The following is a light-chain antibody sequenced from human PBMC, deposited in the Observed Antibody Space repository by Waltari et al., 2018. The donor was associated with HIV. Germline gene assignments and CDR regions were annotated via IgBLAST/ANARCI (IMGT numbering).Light chain of an antibody. V-gene: IGLV2-11*01. Sequence: QSALTQPRSVSGSPGQPVTISCTGTSSDVGAYNSVSWYQQHPGKAPKLMIYDVNKRPSGVPDRFSGSKSGNTASLNISGLQAEDESDYYCCSYAGIWGVFGTGTKVTVL. J-gene: IGLJ1*01. CDR2: DVN. CDR1: SSDVGAYNS. CDR3: CSYAGIWGV.